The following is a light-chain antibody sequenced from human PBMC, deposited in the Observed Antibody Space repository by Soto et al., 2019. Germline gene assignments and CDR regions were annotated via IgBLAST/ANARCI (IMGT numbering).Light chain of an antibody. CDR1: QSISSTY. J-gene: IGKJ1*01. CDR2: GGS. CDR3: QQYGSLPST. V-gene: IGKV3-20*01. Sequence: EIVLTQSPGTLSLSPGERATLSCRASQSISSTYLAWYQQKAGQAPRLVIYGGSSRATGIPDRFSGSGSGTDFTLTISRLEPEDFAVYYCQQYGSLPSTFGQGTKVDIK.